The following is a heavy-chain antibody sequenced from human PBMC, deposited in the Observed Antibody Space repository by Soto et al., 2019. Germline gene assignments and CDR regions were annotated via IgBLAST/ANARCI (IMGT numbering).Heavy chain of an antibody. CDR1: GFTFSSYA. J-gene: IGHJ2*01. Sequence: EVHLLESGGGLVQPGGSLRLSCAASGFTFSSYAMSWVRQTPGKGLEWVSVISGSGDNTYYADSVKGRFTISRDNSKNTLYLQMNSLRAEDTAVYYCAKDGWSWMTVTTQYFDLWGRGTLVTVSS. D-gene: IGHD4-17*01. CDR3: AKDGWSWMTVTTQYFDL. V-gene: IGHV3-23*01. CDR2: ISGSGDNT.